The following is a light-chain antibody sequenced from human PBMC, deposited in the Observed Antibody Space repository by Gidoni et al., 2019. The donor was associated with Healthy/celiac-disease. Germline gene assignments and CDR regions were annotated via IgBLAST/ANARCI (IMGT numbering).Light chain of an antibody. CDR1: QSISSW. CDR3: QQYNSYSQT. V-gene: IGKV1-5*01. Sequence: DVQMTQSPSTLSASVGDGVTITCRAIQSISSWLAWYQQKPGKAPKLLIYDASSLESGVPSRFSGSGSGTEFTLTISSLQPDDFATYYCQQYNSYSQTFGQXTKVEIK. J-gene: IGKJ1*01. CDR2: DAS.